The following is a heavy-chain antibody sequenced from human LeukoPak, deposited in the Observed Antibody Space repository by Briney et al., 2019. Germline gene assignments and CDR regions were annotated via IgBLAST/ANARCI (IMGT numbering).Heavy chain of an antibody. CDR2: IKQVGSEQ. CDR1: GFTFTHSY. V-gene: IGHV3-7*01. J-gene: IGHJ3*02. D-gene: IGHD2-2*01. Sequence: GGSLRLSCAAPGFTFTHSYTSWVRQTPGKGLGWGANIKQVGSEQFYLDSVKGRFTISRDNAKNALYLQMHSLRVEDTAVYYCARESIVIVPTTMDDASDIWGQGTMVTVSS. CDR3: ARESIVIVPTTMDDASDI.